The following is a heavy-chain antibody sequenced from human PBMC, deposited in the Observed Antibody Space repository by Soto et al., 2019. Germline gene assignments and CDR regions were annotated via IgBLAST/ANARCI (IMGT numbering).Heavy chain of an antibody. D-gene: IGHD3-22*01. CDR2: ISSSSSYI. CDR3: ASHPRDSSGYWYYFAY. CDR1: GFTCSNCS. V-gene: IGHV3-21*01. J-gene: IGHJ4*02. Sequence: EVQLVESGGGLVKTGWSLRLSCAASGFTCSNCSMNLVRQAPGKGLEWVSSISSSSSYIYYADSVKGRFTISRDNAKNSLYLQMNSLRADDTSVYYCASHPRDSSGYWYYFAYWGQGTMVTVSS.